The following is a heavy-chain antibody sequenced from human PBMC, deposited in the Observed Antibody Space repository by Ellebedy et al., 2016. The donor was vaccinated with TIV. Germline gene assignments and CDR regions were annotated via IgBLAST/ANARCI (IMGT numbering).Heavy chain of an antibody. J-gene: IGHJ4*02. CDR2: ISSHGMTT. V-gene: IGHV3-30*18. CDR3: TKEGAVAGEPANLAYDD. D-gene: IGHD6-19*01. CDR1: VFILHSHG. Sequence: PGRSLRLSCAASVFILHSHGTHWVRQAPGKCLEWVAVISSHGMTTYYADSVKGRFTIPRDNSNNSLYLQMNSLRAEETAVYFCTKEGAVAGEPANLAYDDWGQGTLVTVYS.